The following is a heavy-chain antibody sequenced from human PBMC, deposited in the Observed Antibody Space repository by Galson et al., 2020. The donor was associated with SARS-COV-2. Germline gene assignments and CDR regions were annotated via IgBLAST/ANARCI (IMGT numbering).Heavy chain of an antibody. V-gene: IGHV3-7*05. J-gene: IGHJ4*02. CDR3: GTAGDY. CDR2: IDDAGTRT. CDR1: GLTFNIFW. D-gene: IGHD3-10*01. Sequence: TGGSLRLSCRAYGLTFNIFWMSWVRQSPGKGLEWVANIDDAGTRTYCVDSVRGRFTISRDNAKNSLYLEMNNLRVDDSAVYYCGTAGDYWGQGTLVTVSS.